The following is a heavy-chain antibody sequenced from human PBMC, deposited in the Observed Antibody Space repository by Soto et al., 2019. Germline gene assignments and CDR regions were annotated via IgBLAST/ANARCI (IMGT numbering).Heavy chain of an antibody. Sequence: ESGPTLVNPTETLTLTCTVSGFSLSNARMGVSWIRQPPGKALEWLAHIFSNDEKSYSTSLKSRLTISKDTSKSQVVLTMTNMDPVDTATYYCARGHLRYYDFWSGYYNGAPYYYMDVWGKGTTVTVSS. V-gene: IGHV2-26*01. CDR2: IFSNDEK. CDR3: ARGHLRYYDFWSGYYNGAPYYYMDV. CDR1: GFSLSNARMG. J-gene: IGHJ6*03. D-gene: IGHD3-3*01.